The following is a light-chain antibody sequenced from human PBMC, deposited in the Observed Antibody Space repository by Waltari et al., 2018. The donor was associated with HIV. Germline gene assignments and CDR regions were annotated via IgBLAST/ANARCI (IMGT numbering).Light chain of an antibody. CDR3: QQYDGLPPA. CDR2: DAS. CDR1: QDISNY. Sequence: DIQMTQSPSSLTASIGDRVSVTCQASQDISNYLNWYQLKPGKAPKLLIYDASTLQTGVPSRFSGSGSGTHFTFIIDSLQPEDVATYFCQQYDGLPPAFGPGTKVVI. V-gene: IGKV1-33*01. J-gene: IGKJ3*01.